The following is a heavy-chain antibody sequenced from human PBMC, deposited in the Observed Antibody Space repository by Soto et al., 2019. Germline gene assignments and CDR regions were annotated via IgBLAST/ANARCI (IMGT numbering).Heavy chain of an antibody. V-gene: IGHV4-31*03. D-gene: IGHD1-1*01. CDR1: GGAVDNGGFY. Sequence: QVQLRESGPGLVKPSQTLSLTCTVSGGAVDNGGFYWSWIRQQPGKGLEWIGHICCSGSSHYNPSLSSRLTISMDTSKNDLSLKLKSVTAADTAVCDWARGWAEDNYVGPWGQGTLVTVSS. J-gene: IGHJ5*02. CDR3: ARGWAEDNYVGP. CDR2: ICCSGSS.